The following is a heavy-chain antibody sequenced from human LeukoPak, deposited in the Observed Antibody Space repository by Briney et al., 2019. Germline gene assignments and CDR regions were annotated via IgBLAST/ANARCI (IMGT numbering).Heavy chain of an antibody. V-gene: IGHV4-39*07. CDR3: ARGKPGEIDAFDI. CDR1: GGSISSNSYY. CDR2: IYYSGST. Sequence: NPSETLSLTCTVSGGSISSNSYYWGWIRQPPGKGLEWIGSIYYSGSTYYNPSLRGRVTISVDTSKNQFSLKLSSVTAADTAVYYCARGKPGEIDAFDIWGQGTMVTVSS. D-gene: IGHD3-10*01. J-gene: IGHJ3*02.